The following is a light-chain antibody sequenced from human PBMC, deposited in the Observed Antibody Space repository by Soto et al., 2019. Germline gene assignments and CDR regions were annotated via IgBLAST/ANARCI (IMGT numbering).Light chain of an antibody. Sequence: DIQMTQSPSTLSASVGDRVTITCRASQSISSWLAWYQQKPGKAPKLLIYDASSLESGVPSRFSGSGSGTEFTLTISSLQPDDFATYSCQQYNSYSPPWTFGQGTKVEIK. J-gene: IGKJ1*01. CDR3: QQYNSYSPPWT. CDR2: DAS. V-gene: IGKV1-5*01. CDR1: QSISSW.